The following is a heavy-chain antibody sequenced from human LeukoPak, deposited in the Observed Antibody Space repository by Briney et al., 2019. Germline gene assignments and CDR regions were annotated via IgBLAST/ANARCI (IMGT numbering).Heavy chain of an antibody. D-gene: IGHD3-3*01. CDR3: ASGADFWSVYSDY. V-gene: IGHV4-39*07. CDR2: VYYSGST. Sequence: SETLSLTCTVSGGSISDSNYHWAWIRQPPGKGLEWIGSVYYSGSTNYNPSLKSRVTMSADTSKNQFSLKVNSVTAADTAVYYCASGADFWSVYSDYWGQGTLVTVSS. CDR1: GGSISDSNYH. J-gene: IGHJ4*02.